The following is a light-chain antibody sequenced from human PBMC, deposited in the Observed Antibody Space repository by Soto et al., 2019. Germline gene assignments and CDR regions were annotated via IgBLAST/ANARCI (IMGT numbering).Light chain of an antibody. CDR3: SSYAGGNNVI. Sequence: QSALTQPPSASGSPGQSVTISCSGTSSDVGGYDYVSWYQQHPGKAPRVIIYEVTQRPSGVPDRFSGSKSGNTASLTVSGLQSEDEADYYSSSYAGGNNVIFGGGTKLTVL. CDR1: SSDVGGYDY. CDR2: EVT. J-gene: IGLJ2*01. V-gene: IGLV2-8*01.